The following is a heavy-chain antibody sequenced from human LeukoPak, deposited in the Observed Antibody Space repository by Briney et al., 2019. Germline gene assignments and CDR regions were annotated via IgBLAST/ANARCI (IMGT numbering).Heavy chain of an antibody. V-gene: IGHV4-4*07. D-gene: IGHD2-2*01. J-gene: IGHJ4*02. Sequence: SETLSLTCTVSGGSISSYYWSWIRQPAGKGLEWIGRIYTSGSTNYNPSLKSRVTMSVDTSKNQFPLKLSSVTAADTAVYYCARNGPDQLLFFAGYFDYWGQGTLVTVSS. CDR3: ARNGPDQLLFFAGYFDY. CDR2: IYTSGST. CDR1: GGSISSYY.